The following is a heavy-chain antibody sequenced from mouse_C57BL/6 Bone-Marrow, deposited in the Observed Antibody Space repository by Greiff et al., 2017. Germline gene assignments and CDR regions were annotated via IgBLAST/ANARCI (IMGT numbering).Heavy chain of an antibody. J-gene: IGHJ2*01. Sequence: QVHVKQPGAELVKPGASVKMSCKASGYTFTSYWITWVKQRPGQGLEWIGDIYPGSGSTNYNEKFKSKATLTVDTSSSTAYMQLSSLTSEDSAVYYCARIGQLRLRDYWGQGTTLTVSS. D-gene: IGHD3-2*02. CDR3: ARIGQLRLRDY. V-gene: IGHV1-55*01. CDR2: IYPGSGST. CDR1: GYTFTSYW.